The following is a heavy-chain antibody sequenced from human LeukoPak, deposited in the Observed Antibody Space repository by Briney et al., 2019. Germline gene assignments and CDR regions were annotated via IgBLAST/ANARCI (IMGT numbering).Heavy chain of an antibody. CDR2: IYYSGST. V-gene: IGHV4-59*01. CDR3: ARSTVTTTLQFDY. J-gene: IGHJ4*02. CDR1: GGSISSYY. D-gene: IGHD4-17*01. Sequence: SETLSLTCTVSGGSISSYYWSWIRQPPGKGLEWIGYIYYSGSTNYNPSLKSRVTISVDTSKNQFSLKLSSVTAADTAVYYCARSTVTTTLQFDYWGQGTLVTVSS.